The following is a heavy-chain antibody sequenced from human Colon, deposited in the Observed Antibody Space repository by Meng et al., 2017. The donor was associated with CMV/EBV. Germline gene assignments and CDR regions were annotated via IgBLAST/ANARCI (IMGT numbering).Heavy chain of an antibody. CDR3: ARKSPFVPPLTVQSRDNWFDP. CDR1: SHD. D-gene: IGHD7-27*01. J-gene: IGHJ5*02. Sequence: SHDIHGVRQATGQGLEWMGWMNPNTGNPAHAQTFQGRVTMTRNTSISTAYMELRSLRSEDTAIYYCARKSPFVPPLTVQSRDNWFDPWGQGTLVTVSS. V-gene: IGHV1-8*01. CDR2: MNPNTGNP.